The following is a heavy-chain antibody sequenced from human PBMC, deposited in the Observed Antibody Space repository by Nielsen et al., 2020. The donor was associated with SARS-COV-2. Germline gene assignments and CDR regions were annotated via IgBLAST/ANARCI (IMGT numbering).Heavy chain of an antibody. Sequence: SVKVSCKASGGSFISYAINWVRQAPGQGFERLGRITPFLGKPNQAQKFQGRVTITADTATSTVYMELSSLTSDDTAVYYCTRGGGTLGSAHNPSRFDMWGQGTRVTVSS. CDR2: ITPFLGKP. D-gene: IGHD1-14*01. V-gene: IGHV1-69*04. CDR1: GGSFISYA. J-gene: IGHJ3*02. CDR3: TRGGGTLGSAHNPSRFDM.